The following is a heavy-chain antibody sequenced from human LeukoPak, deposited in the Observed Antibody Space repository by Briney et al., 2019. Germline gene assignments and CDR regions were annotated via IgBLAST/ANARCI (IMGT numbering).Heavy chain of an antibody. CDR3: AKTSDQLLYSKFDF. CDR1: GFTFSFYG. CDR2: IQYDGSYK. D-gene: IGHD2-2*02. J-gene: IGHJ4*02. V-gene: IGHV3-30*02. Sequence: GGSLRLSCATSGFTFSFYGMHWVRQAPGKGLEWVAFIQYDGSYKFYADSVQGRFSISRDNSKNTLFLQMNGLRAEDTAVYYCAKTSDQLLYSKFDFWGQGPLVTVSS.